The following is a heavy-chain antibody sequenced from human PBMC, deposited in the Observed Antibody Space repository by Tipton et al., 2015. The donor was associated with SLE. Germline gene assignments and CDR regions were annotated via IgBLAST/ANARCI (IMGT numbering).Heavy chain of an antibody. CDR2: IYHSEST. CDR3: ARPERY. V-gene: IGHV4-38-2*02. CDR1: GYSISSGSY. Sequence: TLSLTCTVSGYSISSGSYWGWIRQTPRRGLEWIGNIYHSESTYYNPSLRSRVTISLDRSKNQFSLRLSSVTAADTAVYYCARPERYWGQGTLVTVSS. J-gene: IGHJ4*02.